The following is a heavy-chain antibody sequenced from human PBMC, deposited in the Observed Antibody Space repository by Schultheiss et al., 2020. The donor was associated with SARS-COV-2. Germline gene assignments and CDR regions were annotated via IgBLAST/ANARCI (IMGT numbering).Heavy chain of an antibody. J-gene: IGHJ4*02. V-gene: IGHV4-30-2*01. D-gene: IGHD3-9*01. CDR2: IYHSGGT. CDR1: GDSISSVGCS. Sequence: SETLSLTCAVSGDSISSVGCSWRWVRQPQGKGLDWFRYIYHSGGTYYNPSLQSRVTIPVDRSKKQFSLRLSSVTAADTAVYYCARLADYDILTGTSAFDYWGQGTLVTVSS. CDR3: ARLADYDILTGTSAFDY.